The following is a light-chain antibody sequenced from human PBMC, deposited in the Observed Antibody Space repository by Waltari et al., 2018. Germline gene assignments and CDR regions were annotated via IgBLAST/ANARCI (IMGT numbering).Light chain of an antibody. Sequence: SYELTQPPSVSVSPGQTARLTCPGEALPKKYPYWYQQKSGQAPLLVIYEDSKRPSGIPERFSGSSSGTMATLTISGAQVEDEADYYCYSTDSSGNHRVFGGGTKLTVL. V-gene: IGLV3-10*01. CDR2: EDS. J-gene: IGLJ2*01. CDR3: YSTDSSGNHRV. CDR1: ALPKKY.